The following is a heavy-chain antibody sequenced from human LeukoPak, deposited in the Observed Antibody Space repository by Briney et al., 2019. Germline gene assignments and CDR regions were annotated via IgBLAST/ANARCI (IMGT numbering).Heavy chain of an antibody. CDR2: INHSGST. V-gene: IGHV4-34*01. Sequence: SETLSLTCAVYGGSFSGYYWGWLRQPPGKGLEWIGEINHSGSTNYNPSLKSRVTISVDMSKNQFSLKLSSVTAADTAVYYCSRGTSSAPLLSWGQGTLVTVSS. J-gene: IGHJ5*02. D-gene: IGHD3-10*01. CDR3: SRGTSSAPLLS. CDR1: GGSFSGYY.